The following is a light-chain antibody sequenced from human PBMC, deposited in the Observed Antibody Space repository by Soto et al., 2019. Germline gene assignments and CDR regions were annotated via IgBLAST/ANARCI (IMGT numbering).Light chain of an antibody. CDR2: DAS. J-gene: IGKJ3*01. CDR3: QQRGYPFT. V-gene: IGKV3-11*01. Sequence: EIVLTQSPATLSLSPGERATLSCRASQNVRTYLAWYQQKPGQAPRLLIYDASNRANGIPARFTGSGSGTDFTLTISSLEPEDFAFYYCQQRGYPFTFGPGTKVDIK. CDR1: QNVRTY.